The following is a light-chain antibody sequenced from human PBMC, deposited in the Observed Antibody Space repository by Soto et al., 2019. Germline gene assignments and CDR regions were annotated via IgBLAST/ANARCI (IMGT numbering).Light chain of an antibody. Sequence: AIGMTHSPSSLSASTGDRVTITCRAGQGISSYLAWYQQKPGKAPKLLIYAASTLQSGVPSRFSGSGSGTDFTLTISCLQSEDFATYYCQQYYSYPRTFGQGTKVEIK. J-gene: IGKJ1*01. V-gene: IGKV1-8*01. CDR3: QQYYSYPRT. CDR2: AAS. CDR1: QGISSY.